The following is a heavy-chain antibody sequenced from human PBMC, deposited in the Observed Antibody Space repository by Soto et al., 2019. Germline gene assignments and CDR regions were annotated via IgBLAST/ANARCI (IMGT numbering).Heavy chain of an antibody. J-gene: IGHJ6*03. CDR3: ARESEGDCSGGSCYYMDV. V-gene: IGHV3-53*01. Sequence: PGGSLRLSCAASGFTVSSNYMSWVRQAPGKGLEWVSVIYSGGSTYYADSVKGRFTISRDNSKNTLYLQMNSLRAEDTAVYYCARESEGDCSGGSCYYMDVWGKGTTVTVSS. CDR2: IYSGGST. CDR1: GFTVSSNY. D-gene: IGHD2-15*01.